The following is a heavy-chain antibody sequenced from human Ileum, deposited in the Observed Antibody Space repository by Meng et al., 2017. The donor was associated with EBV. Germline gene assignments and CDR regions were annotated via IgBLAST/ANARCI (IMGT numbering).Heavy chain of an antibody. Sequence: GSGPGSLAFAVTLSRAGAGSGGFMGRRDGGGWVRQPPGKGLEWIGETSHSGSTNYSPSLKSRVTISLDNSKNQLSLKLNSVTAADTAVYYCASSDYYRSDYWGQGTLVTASS. CDR1: GGFMGRRDG. CDR3: ASSDYYRSDY. D-gene: IGHD3-22*01. V-gene: IGHV4-4*02. CDR2: TSHSGST. J-gene: IGHJ4*02.